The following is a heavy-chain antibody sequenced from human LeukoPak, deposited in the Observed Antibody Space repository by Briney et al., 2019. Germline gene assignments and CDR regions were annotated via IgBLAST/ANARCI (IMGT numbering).Heavy chain of an antibody. D-gene: IGHD5-18*01. CDR1: GYNFPSYW. CDR3: ARAGAVYTYRQYYMEV. V-gene: IGHV5-51*01. J-gene: IGHJ6*03. CDR2: IYPHDSEI. Sequence: PGDSLKISCKGSGYNFPSYWIAWVRQMPGKGLELMGTIYPHDSEIRYSPSFQGHVTLSADTSTSTAYLQFSSLKASDTATYYCARAGAVYTYRQYYMEVWGKGTAVAVSS.